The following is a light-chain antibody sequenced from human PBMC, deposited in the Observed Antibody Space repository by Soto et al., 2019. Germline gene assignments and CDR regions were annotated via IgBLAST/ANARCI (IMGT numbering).Light chain of an antibody. CDR1: SSDVGGYNY. V-gene: IGLV2-14*01. Sequence: QSALTQPASVSGSPGQSITISCTGTSSDVGGYNYVSWYQQHPGKAPKLMIYDVSNRPSGVSNRFSGSKSGNTASLTISGLQAEDEADYYCISYTSSSALLFGGGTNLTVL. CDR3: ISYTSSSALL. CDR2: DVS. J-gene: IGLJ2*01.